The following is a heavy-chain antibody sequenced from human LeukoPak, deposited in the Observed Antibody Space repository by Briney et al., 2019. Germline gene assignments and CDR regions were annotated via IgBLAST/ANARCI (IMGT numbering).Heavy chain of an antibody. CDR1: GYTFTRYY. D-gene: IGHD3-22*01. Sequence: ASVKVSCKASGYTFTRYYMHWVRQTPEQGLEWMGIINPSGGSTSYAQKFQGRVTMTRDTSTSTVYMELSSLRSEDTAVYYCARDRSYDSSGYYQDYYFDYWGQGTLVTVSS. V-gene: IGHV1-46*01. CDR2: INPSGGST. CDR3: ARDRSYDSSGYYQDYYFDY. J-gene: IGHJ4*02.